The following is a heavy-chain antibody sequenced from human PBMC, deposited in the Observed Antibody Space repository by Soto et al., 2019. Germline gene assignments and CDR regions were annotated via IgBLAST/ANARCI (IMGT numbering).Heavy chain of an antibody. Sequence: ASVKVSCKASGYPLTAKYLHWVRQAPGQGLEWMGWIDPSSGGTKEAQKFRGRVTMTRDTSISAAYMELSRLTSDDTAVYYCAKGGSSWTEWFDPWGQGTLVTVSS. CDR2: IDPSSGGT. D-gene: IGHD6-13*01. V-gene: IGHV1-2*02. CDR1: GYPLTAKY. J-gene: IGHJ5*02. CDR3: AKGGSSWTEWFDP.